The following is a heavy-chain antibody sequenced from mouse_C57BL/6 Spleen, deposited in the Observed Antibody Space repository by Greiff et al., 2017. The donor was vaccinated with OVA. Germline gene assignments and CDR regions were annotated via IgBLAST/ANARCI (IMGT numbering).Heavy chain of an antibody. J-gene: IGHJ4*01. Sequence: QVQLQQSGPELVKPGASVTISCTASGYAFSSSWMNWVKQRPGKGLEWIGRIYPGDGDTNYNGKFTGQATLTADTYSSTAYMQLSRLTSEDSAVYSSARYMVTTPYAMGYWGQGASVTVST. CDR2: IYPGDGDT. V-gene: IGHV1-82*01. D-gene: IGHD2-2*01. CDR3: ARYMVTTPYAMGY. CDR1: GYAFSSSW.